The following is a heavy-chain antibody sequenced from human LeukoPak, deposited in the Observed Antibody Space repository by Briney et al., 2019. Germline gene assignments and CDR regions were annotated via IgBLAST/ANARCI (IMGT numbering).Heavy chain of an antibody. CDR3: ASRGMEYYYGSGVAFDY. Sequence: TSETLSLTCAVYGGSFSGYYWSWIRQPPGKGLEWIGEINHSGSTNYNPSLKSRVTISVDTSKNQFSLKLSSVTAADTAVYYCASRGMEYYYGSGVAFDYWGQGTLVTVSS. CDR1: GGSFSGYY. V-gene: IGHV4-34*01. D-gene: IGHD3-10*01. CDR2: INHSGST. J-gene: IGHJ4*02.